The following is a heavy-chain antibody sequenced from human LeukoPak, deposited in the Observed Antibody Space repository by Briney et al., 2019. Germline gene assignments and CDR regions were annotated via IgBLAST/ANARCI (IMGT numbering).Heavy chain of an antibody. D-gene: IGHD2-2*01. CDR1: GGSISSGGYS. Sequence: PSETLSLTCAVSGGSISSGGYSWSWIRQPPGKGLEXXGXXYHXGSTYYNPSLKSRVTISVDRSKNQFSLKLSSVTAADTAVYXCAXGALGYCSXTXXSFDYWGQGTLVTVSS. CDR3: AXGALGYCSXTXXSFDY. V-gene: IGHV4-30-2*01. CDR2: XYHXGST. J-gene: IGHJ4*02.